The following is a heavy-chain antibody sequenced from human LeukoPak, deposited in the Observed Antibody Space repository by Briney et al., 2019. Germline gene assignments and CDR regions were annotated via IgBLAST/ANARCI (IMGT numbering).Heavy chain of an antibody. Sequence: SETLSLTCTVSGGSISGSSYYWGWIRQPPGKGLEWIGSIYYSGNTYYNPSLKSRVTISVDTSKNQFSLKLSSVTAADTAVYYCARGAQQQFFDYWGQGTLVTVSS. CDR1: GGSISGSSYY. CDR2: IYYSGNT. CDR3: ARGAQQQFFDY. J-gene: IGHJ4*02. V-gene: IGHV4-39*07. D-gene: IGHD6-13*01.